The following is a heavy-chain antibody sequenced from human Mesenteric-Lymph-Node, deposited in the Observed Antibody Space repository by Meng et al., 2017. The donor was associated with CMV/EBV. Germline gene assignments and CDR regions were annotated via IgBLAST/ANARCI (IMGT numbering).Heavy chain of an antibody. CDR1: GFIFSNFA. CDR2: IYGSGSST. V-gene: IGHV3-23*03. CDR3: ARVGDWMGWWEILFGMDV. J-gene: IGHJ6*02. Sequence: GGSLRLSCAASGFIFSNFAMSWVRQAPGKGLEWVSLIYGSGSSTYYGDSVKGRFTIYRDNSKNTLFLQMSSLRAEDTAIYYCARVGDWMGWWEILFGMDVWGQGTTVTVSS. D-gene: IGHD1-26*01.